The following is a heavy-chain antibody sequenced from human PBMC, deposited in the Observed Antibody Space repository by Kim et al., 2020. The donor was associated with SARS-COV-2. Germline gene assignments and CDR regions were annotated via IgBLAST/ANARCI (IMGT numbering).Heavy chain of an antibody. D-gene: IGHD2-15*01. J-gene: IGHJ6*02. V-gene: IGHV1-18*01. Sequence: ASVKVSCKASGYTFTSYGISWVRQAPGQGLEWMGWISAYNGNTNYAQKLQGRVTMTTDTSTSTAYMELRSLRSDDTAVYYCARDRPLGYCSGGSCYSLSYYYYGMDVWGQGTTVTVSS. CDR2: ISAYNGNT. CDR3: ARDRPLGYCSGGSCYSLSYYYYGMDV. CDR1: GYTFTSYG.